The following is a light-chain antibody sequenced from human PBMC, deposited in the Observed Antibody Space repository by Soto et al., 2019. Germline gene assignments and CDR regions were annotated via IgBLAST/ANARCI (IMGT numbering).Light chain of an antibody. CDR2: DVS. Sequence: DIQMTQSPSTLSVSVGDRVTLTCRASQTITEWLAWYQQKPGRAPKLLIYDVSTLESGVPSRFSGSGSGTEFTLTLSSLQPDDFATYYCQHYDSSSATFGQGTKVEVK. CDR3: QHYDSSSAT. J-gene: IGKJ1*01. CDR1: QTITEW. V-gene: IGKV1-5*01.